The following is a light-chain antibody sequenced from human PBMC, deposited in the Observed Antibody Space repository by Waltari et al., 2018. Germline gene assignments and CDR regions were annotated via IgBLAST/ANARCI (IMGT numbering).Light chain of an antibody. J-gene: IGLJ2*01. Sequence: QSALTQPASVSGSPGRSLTIPCPGGSNNSGNYSLISWYQQHPGKAPKLVIFEGSKRPSGVSDRFSGSHSDNSASLTISGLQAEDEADYYCCSYGGRTTIFGGGTRLTVL. V-gene: IGLV2-23*01. CDR2: EGS. CDR3: CSYGGRTTI. CDR1: SNNSGNYSL.